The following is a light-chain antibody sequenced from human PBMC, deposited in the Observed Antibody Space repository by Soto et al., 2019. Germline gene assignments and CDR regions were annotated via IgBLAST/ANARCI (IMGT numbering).Light chain of an antibody. CDR1: QGIASY. CDR3: QQLYNYPRT. CDR2: AAS. J-gene: IGKJ1*01. V-gene: IGKV1-9*01. Sequence: DIQLTQSPSFVSASVGDRVSITCRASQGIASYLAWFQQKPGKAPELLILAASTLRSGVPLRFSGSASGTEYTLTISRLQPEDFATYYCQQLYNYPRTFGQGTKVEI.